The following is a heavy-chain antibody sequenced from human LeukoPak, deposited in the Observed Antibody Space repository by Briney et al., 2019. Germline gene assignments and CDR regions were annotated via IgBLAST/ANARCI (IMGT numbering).Heavy chain of an antibody. CDR2: ISAYNGNT. CDR3: ARDFQGDIVVVPAAHAEYFQH. J-gene: IGHJ1*01. D-gene: IGHD2-2*01. CDR1: GYTFTSYG. V-gene: IGHV1-18*01. Sequence: ASVKVSCKASGYTFTSYGISWVRQAPGQGLEWMGWISAYNGNTNYAQKLQGRVTMTTDTSTSTAYMELSRLRSDDTAVYYCARDFQGDIVVVPAAHAEYFQHWGQGTLVTVSS.